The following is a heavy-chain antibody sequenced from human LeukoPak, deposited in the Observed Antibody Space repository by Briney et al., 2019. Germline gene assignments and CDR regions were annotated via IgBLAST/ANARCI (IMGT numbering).Heavy chain of an antibody. CDR1: GYTFTGYY. CDR2: IIPIFGTA. J-gene: IGHJ4*02. V-gene: IGHV1-69*05. CDR3: ARAITGTTSYYFDY. D-gene: IGHD1-7*01. Sequence: ASVKVSCKASGYTFTGYYIHWVRQAPGQGLEWMGGIIPIFGTANYAQKFQGRVTITTDESTSTAYMELSSLRSEDTAVYYCARAITGTTSYYFDYWGQGTLVTVSS.